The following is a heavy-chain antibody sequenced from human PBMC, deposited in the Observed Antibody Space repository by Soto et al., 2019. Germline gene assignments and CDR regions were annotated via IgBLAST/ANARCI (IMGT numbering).Heavy chain of an antibody. CDR2: INPNSGGT. J-gene: IGHJ6*02. Sequence: GASVKVSCKASGYTFTGYYMHWVRQAPGQGLEWMGWINPNSGGTNYAQKFQGWVTMTRDTSISTAYMELSRLRSDDTAVYYCARNPNPFTINDYYYGMDVWGQGTTVTVSS. CDR1: GYTFTGYY. D-gene: IGHD3-9*01. V-gene: IGHV1-2*04. CDR3: ARNPNPFTINDYYYGMDV.